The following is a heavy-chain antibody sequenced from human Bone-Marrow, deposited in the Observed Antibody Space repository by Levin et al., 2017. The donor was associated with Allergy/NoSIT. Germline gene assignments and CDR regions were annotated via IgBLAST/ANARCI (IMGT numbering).Heavy chain of an antibody. CDR3: AKSYGSGLPSWFDP. J-gene: IGHJ5*02. Sequence: GGSLRLSCAASGFTFDDYAMHWVRQAPGKGLEWVSGISWNSGSIGYADSVKGRFTISRDNAKNSLYLQMNSLRAEDTALYYCAKSYGSGLPSWFDPWGQGTLVTVSS. CDR1: GFTFDDYA. V-gene: IGHV3-9*01. CDR2: ISWNSGSI. D-gene: IGHD6-19*01.